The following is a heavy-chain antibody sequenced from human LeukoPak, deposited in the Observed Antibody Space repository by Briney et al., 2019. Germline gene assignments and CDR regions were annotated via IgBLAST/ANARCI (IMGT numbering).Heavy chain of an antibody. CDR2: IYYSGST. D-gene: IGHD2-8*01. J-gene: IGHJ4*02. V-gene: IGHV4-61*05. Sequence: PSETLSLTCTVSGGSISSSSYYWGWIRQPPGKGLEWIGYIYYSGSTNYNPSLKSRVTISVDTSKNQFSLKLSSVTAADTAVYYCARGVHGRFDYWGQGTLVTVSP. CDR1: GGSISSSSYY. CDR3: ARGVHGRFDY.